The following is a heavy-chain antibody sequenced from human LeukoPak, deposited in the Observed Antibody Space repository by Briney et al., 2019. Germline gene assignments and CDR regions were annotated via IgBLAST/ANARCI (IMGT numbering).Heavy chain of an antibody. V-gene: IGHV1-2*06. CDR3: VRDRGYGIYYYYYMDV. Sequence: ASVKVSCKASGYTFTGYYMHWVRQAPGQGLEWMGRINPNSGGTNYAQKFQGRVTMTRDTSISTAYVELSRLRSDDTAVYYCVRDRGYGIYYYYYMDVWGKGTTVTVSS. CDR1: GYTFTGYY. CDR2: INPNSGGT. D-gene: IGHD5-18*01. J-gene: IGHJ6*03.